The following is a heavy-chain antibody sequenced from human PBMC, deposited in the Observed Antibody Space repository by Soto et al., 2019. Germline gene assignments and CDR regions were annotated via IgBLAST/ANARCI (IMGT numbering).Heavy chain of an antibody. J-gene: IGHJ3*02. V-gene: IGHV1-2*04. CDR3: ARAYCSSTSCYPDAFDI. CDR1: GYTFTGYY. Sequence: ASVKVSCKASGYTFTGYYMHWVRQAPGQGLEWMGWINPNSGGTNYAQKFQGWVTMTRDTSISTAYMKLSRLRSDDTAVYYCARAYCSSTSCYPDAFDIWGQGTMVTVSS. D-gene: IGHD2-2*01. CDR2: INPNSGGT.